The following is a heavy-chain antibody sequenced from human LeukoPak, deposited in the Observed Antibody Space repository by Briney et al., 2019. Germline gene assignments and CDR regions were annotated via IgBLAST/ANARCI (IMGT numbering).Heavy chain of an antibody. CDR2: ISYDGSNK. Sequence: GGSLRLSCAASGFTFSSYAMHWVRQAPGKGLEWVAVISYDGSNKYYADSVKGRFTISRDNSKNTLYLQMNSLRAEDTAVYYCASRDYDYVDYWGQGTLVTVSS. V-gene: IGHV3-30-3*01. CDR1: GFTFSSYA. CDR3: ASRDYDYVDY. J-gene: IGHJ4*02. D-gene: IGHD3-22*01.